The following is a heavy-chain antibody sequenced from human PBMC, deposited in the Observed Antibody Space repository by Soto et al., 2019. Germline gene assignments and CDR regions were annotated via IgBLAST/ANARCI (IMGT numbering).Heavy chain of an antibody. V-gene: IGHV1-18*01. CDR2: ISAYNGNT. CDR1: GYTFTSYG. Sequence: ASVKGSCKASGYTFTSYGISWVRQAPGQGLEWMGWISAYNGNTNYAQKLQGRVTMTTDTSTSTAYMELRSLRSDDTAVYYCARAAGIVVVPAATDYWGQGTLVTAPQ. J-gene: IGHJ4*02. CDR3: ARAAGIVVVPAATDY. D-gene: IGHD2-2*01.